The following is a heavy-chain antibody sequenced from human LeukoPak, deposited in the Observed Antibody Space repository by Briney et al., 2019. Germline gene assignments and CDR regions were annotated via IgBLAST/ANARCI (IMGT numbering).Heavy chain of an antibody. Sequence: GESLRLSCAASGFTFSRYAMSWVRQAPGKGLEWVSVIYSGGSTYYADSVKGRFTIPRDNSKNTLYLQMNSLRAEDTAVYYCASLKYGSDAFDIWGQGTMVTVSS. CDR3: ASLKYGSDAFDI. CDR2: IYSGGST. V-gene: IGHV3-53*01. CDR1: GFTFSRYA. J-gene: IGHJ3*02. D-gene: IGHD4-17*01.